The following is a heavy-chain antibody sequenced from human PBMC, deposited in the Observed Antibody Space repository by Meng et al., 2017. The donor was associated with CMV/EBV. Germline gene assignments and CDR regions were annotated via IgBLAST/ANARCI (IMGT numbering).Heavy chain of an antibody. V-gene: IGHV3-7*01. CDR1: GFTFSSYW. CDR3: ARDSGRGYCGGGSCYNPD. CDR2: IKQDGSEK. D-gene: IGHD2-15*01. Sequence: GESLKISCAASGFTFSSYWMSWVRQAPGKGLEWVANIKQDGSEKYYVDCVKGRFTISRDNAKNSLYLQMNSLRAEDTAVYYCARDSGRGYCGGGSCYNPDWGQGTTVTVSS. J-gene: IGHJ6*02.